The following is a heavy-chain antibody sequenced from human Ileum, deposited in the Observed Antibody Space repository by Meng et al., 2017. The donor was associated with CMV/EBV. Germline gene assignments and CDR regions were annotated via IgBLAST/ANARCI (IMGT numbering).Heavy chain of an antibody. CDR1: GFTFSAYT. Sequence: GGSLRLSCVASGFTFSAYTMTWVRQAPEKGLEWVSRIRGNGGSAAYADSVQDRFTISRDNSQNTLYLQMNSLRVEDTAIYFCARGAAFGVTAPDYWGQGTLVTVSS. V-gene: IGHV3-23*01. CDR3: ARGAAFGVTAPDY. CDR2: IRGNGGSA. D-gene: IGHD3-3*01. J-gene: IGHJ4*02.